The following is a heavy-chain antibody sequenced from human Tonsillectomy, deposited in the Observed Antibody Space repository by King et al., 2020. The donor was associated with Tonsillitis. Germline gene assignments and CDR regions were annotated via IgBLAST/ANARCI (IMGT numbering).Heavy chain of an antibody. D-gene: IGHD1-26*01. CDR2: INPNNDVT. Sequence: VQLVESGAEVKKPGASVKVSCKASGYTFTGYYMHWVRQAPGQGPEWMGWINPNNDVTNYALKFQGRVTMTRDTSISTAYMELSRLTSDDPAVYYCARDRGELLHSDYFDYWGQGTLVTVSS. CDR1: GYTFTGYY. V-gene: IGHV1-2*02. J-gene: IGHJ4*02. CDR3: ARDRGELLHSDYFDY.